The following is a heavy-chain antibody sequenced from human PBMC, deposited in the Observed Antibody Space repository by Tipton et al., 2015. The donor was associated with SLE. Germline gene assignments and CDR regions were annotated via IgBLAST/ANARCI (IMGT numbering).Heavy chain of an antibody. Sequence: TLSLTCAVSGGSISSSNWWSWVRQPPGKGLEWIGEIYHSGSTNYNPPLKSRVTISIDKSKNHLSRKMSLVTAADTAVYYSARVWRQLANYFDYWGQGTLVTVSS. CDR2: IYHSGST. D-gene: IGHD6-6*01. J-gene: IGHJ4*02. V-gene: IGHV4-4*02. CDR3: ARVWRQLANYFDY. CDR1: GGSISSSNW.